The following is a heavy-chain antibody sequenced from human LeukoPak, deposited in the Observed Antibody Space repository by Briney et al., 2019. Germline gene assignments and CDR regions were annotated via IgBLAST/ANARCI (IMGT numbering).Heavy chain of an antibody. J-gene: IGHJ6*02. CDR1: VGSISSGDYY. V-gene: IGHV4-30-4*01. CDR3: ATSYCSSTSCLSDYYYGMDV. CDR2: IYYSGST. D-gene: IGHD2-2*01. Sequence: SETLSLTCTVSVGSISSGDYYWSWIRQPPGNGLEWIGYIYYSGSTYYNPSLNNRVTISVDTSKNQFSLKLSSVTAADTAVYYCATSYCSSTSCLSDYYYGMDVWGQGTTVTVSS.